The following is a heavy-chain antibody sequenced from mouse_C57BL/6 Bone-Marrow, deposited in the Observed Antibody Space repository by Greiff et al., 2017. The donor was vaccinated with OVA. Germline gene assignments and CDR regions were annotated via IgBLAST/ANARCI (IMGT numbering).Heavy chain of an antibody. CDR1: GFTFSSYA. CDR3: TRDGGLNY. J-gene: IGHJ2*01. CDR2: ISSGGDYT. V-gene: IGHV5-9-1*02. Sequence: EVKLVESGEGLVKPGGSLKLSCAASGFTFSSYAMSWVRQTPGKGLEWVAYISSGGDYTYYADTGKGRFTISRDNARNTLYLQMSSLKSEDTAMYYCTRDGGLNYWGQGTTLTVSS. D-gene: IGHD2-3*01.